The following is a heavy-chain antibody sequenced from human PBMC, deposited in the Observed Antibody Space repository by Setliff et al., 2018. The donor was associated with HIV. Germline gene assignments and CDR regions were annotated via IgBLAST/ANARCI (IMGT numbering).Heavy chain of an antibody. J-gene: IGHJ4*02. V-gene: IGHV3-43*01. Sequence: GGSLRLSCAASGFTFDDYTMHWVRQAPGKGLEWVSRINNDGGTSYADSVKGRFTISRDNSKNTLYLQMNSLKTEDTAVYYCTTTLRSTTSGPHWGQGTLVTVSS. CDR2: INNDGGT. D-gene: IGHD2-2*01. CDR3: TTTLRSTTSGPH. CDR1: GFTFDDYT.